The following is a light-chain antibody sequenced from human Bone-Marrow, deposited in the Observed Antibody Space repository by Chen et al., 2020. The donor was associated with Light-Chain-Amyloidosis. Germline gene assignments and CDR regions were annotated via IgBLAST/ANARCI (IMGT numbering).Light chain of an antibody. Sequence: SYDLTQPPSLSVSPGQTPRTTCSGDELPKSDVHWYQQKPGQAPALVIYEDNKRPAGIPERFSGYRSGTTATLTISGAQMDDEADYHCYSSDGSGDQKVFGDGTKLTVL. CDR2: EDN. V-gene: IGLV3-10*01. CDR3: YSSDGSGDQKV. J-gene: IGLJ3*02. CDR1: ELPKSD.